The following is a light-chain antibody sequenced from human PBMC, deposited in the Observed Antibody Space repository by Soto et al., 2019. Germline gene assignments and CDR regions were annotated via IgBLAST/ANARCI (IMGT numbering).Light chain of an antibody. CDR3: CSYGGSYTFVV. J-gene: IGLJ2*01. Sequence: QSALTQPRSVSGSPGQSVTISCTGTSSDVGGYNYVSWYQQHPGKTPKLMIYDVSKRPSGVPDRFSGSKSGNTASLTISGLQAEDEADYYCCSYGGSYTFVVFGGGTKVTVL. CDR2: DVS. V-gene: IGLV2-11*01. CDR1: SSDVGGYNY.